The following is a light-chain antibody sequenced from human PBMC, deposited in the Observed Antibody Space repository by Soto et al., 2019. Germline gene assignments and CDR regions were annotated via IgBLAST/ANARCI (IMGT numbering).Light chain of an antibody. V-gene: IGLV1-40*01. CDR1: SSNIGAPYD. J-gene: IGLJ1*01. CDR3: QAYDSSLSGYV. CDR2: GNT. Sequence: QPVLTQPPSVSGAPGQRVTISCTGTSSNIGAPYDVHWYQQLPGTTPKLLIHGNTNRPSGVPDRFAGSRSGTSASLAITGLQAEDEADYYCQAYDSSLSGYVFGTGTKLTVL.